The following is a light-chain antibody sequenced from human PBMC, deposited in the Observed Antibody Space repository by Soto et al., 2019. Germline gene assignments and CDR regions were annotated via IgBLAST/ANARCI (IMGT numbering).Light chain of an antibody. J-gene: IGKJ1*01. CDR3: QQYGSSGT. V-gene: IGKV3-20*01. CDR2: GAS. Sequence: EIVLPQSPGTLSLSPGESAPLSCRASQSVSNNYLAWYQQKPGQDPRLLIYGASNRATGIPDRFSGSGSGTDFTLTISRLEPEDFAVYYCQQYGSSGTFGQGTKVDIK. CDR1: QSVSNNY.